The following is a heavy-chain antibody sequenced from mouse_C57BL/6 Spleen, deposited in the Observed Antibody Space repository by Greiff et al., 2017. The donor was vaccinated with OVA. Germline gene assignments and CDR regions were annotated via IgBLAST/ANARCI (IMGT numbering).Heavy chain of an antibody. Sequence: VQLQQSGPVLVKPGASVKMSCKASGYTFTDYYMNWVKQSHGKSLEWIGVINPYNGGTSYNQKFKGKATLTVDKSSSTAYMELNSLTSEDSAVYYCARPLDSSGYVGFAYWGQGTLVTVSA. CDR3: ARPLDSSGYVGFAY. CDR1: GYTFTDYY. CDR2: INPYNGGT. J-gene: IGHJ3*01. V-gene: IGHV1-19*01. D-gene: IGHD3-2*02.